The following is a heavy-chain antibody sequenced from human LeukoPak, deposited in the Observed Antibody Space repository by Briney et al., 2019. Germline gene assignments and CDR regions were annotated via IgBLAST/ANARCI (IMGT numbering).Heavy chain of an antibody. V-gene: IGHV4-4*07. CDR1: GG. D-gene: IGHD3-16*01. Sequence: SETLSLTCTVSGGIRQPAGKGLEWIGRIYTSGSTNYNPSLKSRVTMSVDTSKNQCTLKLSSATAAETAVYYCARVGDYALKDWGQGTLVTVSS. CDR3: ARVGDYALKD. CDR2: IYTSGST. J-gene: IGHJ4*02.